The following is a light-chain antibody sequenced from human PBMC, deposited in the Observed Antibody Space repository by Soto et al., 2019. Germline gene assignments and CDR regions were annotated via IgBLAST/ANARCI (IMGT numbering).Light chain of an antibody. V-gene: IGLV1-44*01. CDR2: SNN. CDR3: AAWDGSLNGGV. J-gene: IGLJ3*02. CDR1: SSNIRSNT. Sequence: QSVLTQPPSVSGTPGQRVTISCSGSSSNIRSNTVNWYQQLPGTAPKLLIYSNNQRPSGVPDRFSGSKSGTSASLAISGLQSEDEADYYCAAWDGSLNGGVFGGGTKLTVL.